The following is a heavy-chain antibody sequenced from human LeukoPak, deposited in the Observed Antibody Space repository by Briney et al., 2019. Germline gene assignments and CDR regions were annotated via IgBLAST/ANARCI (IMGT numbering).Heavy chain of an antibody. D-gene: IGHD4-17*01. Sequence: GGSLRLSCAASGFTFSSYAMSWVRQAPGKGLEWVSAISGNGGSTYYADSVKGRFTISRDNSKNTLYLQMNSLRAEDTAVYYCAKDRDGDYARDAFDIWGQGTMVTVSS. V-gene: IGHV3-23*01. CDR1: GFTFSSYA. CDR3: AKDRDGDYARDAFDI. J-gene: IGHJ3*02. CDR2: ISGNGGST.